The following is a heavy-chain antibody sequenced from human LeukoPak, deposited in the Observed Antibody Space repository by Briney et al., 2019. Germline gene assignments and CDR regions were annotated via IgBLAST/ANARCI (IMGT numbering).Heavy chain of an antibody. CDR2: INYNGNT. J-gene: IGHJ4*02. CDR1: GGSITSYSY. CDR3: ARVHGSGSYGD. V-gene: IGHV4-59*01. Sequence: SETLSLTCTVSGGSITSYSYWCCIRQTPGKGLEWIGNINYNGNTNYNPSLRSRITISSDTAKNQVSLKLRSVTAADTAVYYCARVHGSGSYGDWVQGALVTVSS. D-gene: IGHD3-10*01.